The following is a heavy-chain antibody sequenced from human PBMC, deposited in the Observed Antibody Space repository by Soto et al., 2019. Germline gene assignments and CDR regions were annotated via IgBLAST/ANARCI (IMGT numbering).Heavy chain of an antibody. CDR1: GFTFGDFA. J-gene: IGHJ2*01. Sequence: EVQLLESGGDLVQPGGSLRLSCAVSGFTFGDFAMNWVRQAPGKGLEWVSGITGGGDYTFYADSVKGRFTISRVQSKNTVYLQMNSLRAEDTALYYCVKKIAVTTTNGAYWYFDLWGRGTLVTVSS. V-gene: IGHV3-23*01. CDR3: VKKIAVTTTNGAYWYFDL. D-gene: IGHD2-8*01. CDR2: ITGGGDYT.